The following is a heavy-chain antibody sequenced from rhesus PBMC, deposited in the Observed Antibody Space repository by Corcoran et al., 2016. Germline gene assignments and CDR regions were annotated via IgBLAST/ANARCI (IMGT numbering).Heavy chain of an antibody. CDR1: GYSISSGYY. CDR3: ARTPRYSNSQYFEF. CDR2: RYGSGGST. J-gene: IGHJ1*01. D-gene: IGHD4-23*01. Sequence: QVQLQESGQGLVKPSETLSLTCAVSGYSISSGYYWGWSRQPPGKGLGWIGSRYGSGGSTYINPSLKSRGTLSVDTSKNQFSLKLSSVTAADTAVYYCARTPRYSNSQYFEFWGQGALVTVSS. V-gene: IGHV4S14*01.